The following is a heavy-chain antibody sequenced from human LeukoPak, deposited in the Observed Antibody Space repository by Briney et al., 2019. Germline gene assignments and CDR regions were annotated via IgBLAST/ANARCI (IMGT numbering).Heavy chain of an antibody. CDR3: ARVGDITIFGVVSDYYYYGMDV. CDR1: GGSFSGYY. D-gene: IGHD3-3*01. J-gene: IGHJ6*02. CDR2: INHSGST. Sequence: PSETLSLTCAVYGGSFSGYYWSWLRQPPGKGLEWIGEINHSGSTNYNPSLKSRVTISVDTSKNQFSLKLSSVTAADTAVYYCARVGDITIFGVVSDYYYYGMDVWGQGTTVTVSS. V-gene: IGHV4-34*01.